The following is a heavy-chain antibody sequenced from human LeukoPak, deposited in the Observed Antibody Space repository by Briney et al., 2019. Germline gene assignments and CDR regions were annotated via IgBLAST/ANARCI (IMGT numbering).Heavy chain of an antibody. CDR2: IWYDGSNK. CDR1: GFTFSSCA. J-gene: IGHJ4*02. D-gene: IGHD3-22*01. V-gene: IGHV3-30*02. Sequence: GRSLRLSCAASGFTFSSCAMHWVRQAPGKGLEWVAFIWYDGSNKYYADSVKGRFTISRDNSKNTLYLQMNSLKPEDTAVYYCAKDPRAYDSSGYYYFDCWGQGTLVTVSS. CDR3: AKDPRAYDSSGYYYFDC.